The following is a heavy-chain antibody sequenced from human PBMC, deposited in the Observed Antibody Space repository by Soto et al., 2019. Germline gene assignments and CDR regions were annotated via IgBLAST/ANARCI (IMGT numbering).Heavy chain of an antibody. J-gene: IGHJ3*02. D-gene: IGHD3-22*01. V-gene: IGHV5-51*01. CDR3: ARYYYDSSGYLDAFDI. CDR2: IYPGDSDT. Sequence: GESLKISCKGSGYSFTSYWIGWVRQMPGKGLEWMGIIYPGDSDTRYSPSFQGQVTISADKSISTAYLQWSSLKASDTAMYCCARYYYDSSGYLDAFDIWGQGTMVTVSS. CDR1: GYSFTSYW.